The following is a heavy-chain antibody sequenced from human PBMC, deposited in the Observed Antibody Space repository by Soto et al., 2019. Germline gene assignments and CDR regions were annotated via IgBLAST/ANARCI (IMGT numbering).Heavy chain of an antibody. D-gene: IGHD2-2*01. J-gene: IGHJ6*02. V-gene: IGHV4-39*01. CDR2: LHYSDNT. CDR3: ARLGGYCSSSSTSCYGFYAMDV. CDR1: GGSISSGPYS. Sequence: QLQLQESGPGLVKPSETLSLTCTVSGGSISSGPYSWGWIRQSPGEGLEWIGTLHYSDNTHYNPSRESRVTILIDASKNQFSLRVTSVTVADTALYYCARLGGYCSSSSTSCYGFYAMDVWGQGTTVTVSS.